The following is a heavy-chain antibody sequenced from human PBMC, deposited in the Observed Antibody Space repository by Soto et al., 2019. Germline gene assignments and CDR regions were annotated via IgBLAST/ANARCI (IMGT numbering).Heavy chain of an antibody. Sequence: SETLSLTCAVYGGSFSGYYWSWIRQPPGKGLEWIGEINHSGSTNYNPSLKSRVTISVDTSKNQFSLKLSSVTAADTAVYYCARQRYSYDGDYYAYWGQGTLVTVSS. J-gene: IGHJ4*02. CDR2: INHSGST. CDR1: GGSFSGYY. CDR3: ARQRYSYDGDYYAY. V-gene: IGHV4-34*01. D-gene: IGHD5-18*01.